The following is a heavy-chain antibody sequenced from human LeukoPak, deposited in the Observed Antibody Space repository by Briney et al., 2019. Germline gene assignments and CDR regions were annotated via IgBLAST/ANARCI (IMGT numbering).Heavy chain of an antibody. Sequence: GGSLRLSCAASGFTFSNAWMSWVRQAPGKGLEWVAFIRYDGSNKYYADSVKGRFTISRDNTKNSLYLQMSSLRDDDTAVYYCARSSLLHSNAMDVWGQGTTVTVSS. CDR3: ARSSLLHSNAMDV. D-gene: IGHD5-18*01. V-gene: IGHV3-33*08. CDR1: GFTFSNAW. CDR2: IRYDGSNK. J-gene: IGHJ6*02.